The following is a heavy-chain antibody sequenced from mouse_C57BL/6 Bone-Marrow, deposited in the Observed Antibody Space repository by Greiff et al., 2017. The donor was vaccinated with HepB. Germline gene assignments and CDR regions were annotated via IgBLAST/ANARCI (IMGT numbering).Heavy chain of an antibody. D-gene: IGHD4-1*02. J-gene: IGHJ2*01. V-gene: IGHV5-9*04. CDR3: ARAPNWDGYFDY. Sequence: DVQLVESGGGLVKPGGSLKLSCAASGFTFSSYTMSWVRQTPEKRLEWVATISGGGGNTYYPDSVKGRFTISRDNAKNTLYLQMSSLRSEDTAVYYCARAPNWDGYFDYWGQGTTLTVSS. CDR2: ISGGGGNT. CDR1: GFTFSSYT.